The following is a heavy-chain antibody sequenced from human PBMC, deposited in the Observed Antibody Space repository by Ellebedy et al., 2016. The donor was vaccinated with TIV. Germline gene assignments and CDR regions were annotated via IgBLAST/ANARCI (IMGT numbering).Heavy chain of an antibody. J-gene: IGHJ5*02. V-gene: IGHV3-23*01. Sequence: GEFLKISXAASGFSFSSFAMSWVRQAPGKGLEWVSAISHNAVVTYYADSVKGRFTISRDNSRSTLYLQLNSLRADDTAIYYCTKDRPGYSGVFAWGQGTLVTVS. D-gene: IGHD6-13*01. CDR2: ISHNAVVT. CDR1: GFSFSSFA. CDR3: TKDRPGYSGVFA.